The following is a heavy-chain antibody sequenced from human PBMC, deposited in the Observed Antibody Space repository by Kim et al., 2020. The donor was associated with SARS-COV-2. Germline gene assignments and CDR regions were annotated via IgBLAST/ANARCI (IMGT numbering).Heavy chain of an antibody. CDR1: GGSISSYY. J-gene: IGHJ5*02. CDR3: AREGAAAGTPPNLFDP. Sequence: SETLSLTCTVSGGSISSYYWSWIRQPPGKGLEWIGYIYYSGSTNYNPSLKSRVTISVDTSKNQFSLKLSSVTAADTAVYYCAREGAAAGTPPNLFDPWGQGTLVTVSS. D-gene: IGHD6-13*01. CDR2: IYYSGST. V-gene: IGHV4-59*01.